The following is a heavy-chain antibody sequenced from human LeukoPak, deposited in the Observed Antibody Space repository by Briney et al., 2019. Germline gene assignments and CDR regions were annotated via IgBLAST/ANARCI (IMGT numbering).Heavy chain of an antibody. Sequence: SETLSLTCAVYGGSFSGYYWSWIRQPPGKGLEWIGEINHSGSTNYNPSLKSRVTISVDTSKNQFSLKLSSVTAADTAVYYCARDLWFGAMAFDIWGQGTMVTVSS. CDR3: ARDLWFGAMAFDI. V-gene: IGHV4-34*01. CDR1: GGSFSGYY. D-gene: IGHD3-10*01. J-gene: IGHJ3*02. CDR2: INHSGST.